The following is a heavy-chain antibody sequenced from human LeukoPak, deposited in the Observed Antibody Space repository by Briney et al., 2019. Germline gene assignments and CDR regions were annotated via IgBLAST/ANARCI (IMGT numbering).Heavy chain of an antibody. J-gene: IGHJ6*03. D-gene: IGHD3-9*01. CDR3: ARRYYDILTGPRKYYYYYMDV. CDR1: GYTFTGYY. V-gene: IGHV1-2*02. Sequence: SVTVSCKASGYTFTGYYMHGVRQAPGQGREGMGWINPNSGGTNYAQKFQGRGTHTRDTALSTAYLEVSRLSSDDTPVYYCARRYYDILTGPRKYYYYYMDVWGNGTTVTVSS. CDR2: INPNSGGT.